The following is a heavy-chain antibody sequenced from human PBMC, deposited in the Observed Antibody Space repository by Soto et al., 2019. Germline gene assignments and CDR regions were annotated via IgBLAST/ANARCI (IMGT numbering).Heavy chain of an antibody. CDR2: ISSSSSYI. J-gene: IGHJ1*01. Sequence: EVQLVESGGGLVKPGGSLRLSCAASGFTFSSYSMNWVRQAPGKGLEWVSSISSSSSYIYYADSVKGRFTISGDNAKNSLYLQMNSLRAEDTAVYYCARDYSTVTTTEYFQHWGQGTLVTVSS. D-gene: IGHD4-17*01. CDR1: GFTFSSYS. V-gene: IGHV3-21*01. CDR3: ARDYSTVTTTEYFQH.